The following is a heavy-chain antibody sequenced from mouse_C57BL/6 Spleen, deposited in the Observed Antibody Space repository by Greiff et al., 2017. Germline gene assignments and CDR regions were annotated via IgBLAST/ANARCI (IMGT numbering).Heavy chain of an antibody. CDR2: IDPSDSET. D-gene: IGHD1-1*01. CDR3: ARRIYYYGSSWRDYAMDY. V-gene: IGHV1-52*01. J-gene: IGHJ4*01. Sequence: VQLQQPGAELVRPGSSVKLSCKASGYTFTSYWMHWVKQRPIQGLEWIGNIDPSDSETHYNQKFKDKATLTVDKSSSTAYMQLSSLTSGDSAVYYCARRIYYYGSSWRDYAMDYWGQGTSVTVSS. CDR1: GYTFTSYW.